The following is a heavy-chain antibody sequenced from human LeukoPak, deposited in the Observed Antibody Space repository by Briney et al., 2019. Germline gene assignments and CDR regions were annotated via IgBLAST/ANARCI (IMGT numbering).Heavy chain of an antibody. CDR3: ARDNLDGSGSYPYLGMDV. D-gene: IGHD3-10*01. J-gene: IGHJ6*02. CDR2: IKQDGSEK. V-gene: IGHV3-7*01. Sequence: GGSLRLSCAASGFTFSSYWMSWVRQAPGKGLEWVANIKQDGSEKYYVDSVKGRFTISRDNAKNSLYLQMNSLRAEDTAVYYCARDNLDGSGSYPYLGMDVWGQGTTVTVSS. CDR1: GFTFSSYW.